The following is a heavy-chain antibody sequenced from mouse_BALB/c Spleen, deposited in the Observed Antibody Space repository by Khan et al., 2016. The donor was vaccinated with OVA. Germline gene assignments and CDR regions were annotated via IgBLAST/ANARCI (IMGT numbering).Heavy chain of an antibody. CDR1: GFSLSRYN. D-gene: IGHD2-14*01. CDR2: IWGGGGT. Sequence: VQLQQSGPGLVAPSQSLSITCTVSGFSLSRYNIHWVRQPPGKGLEWLGMIWGGGGTDYNSTLKSRLSIRKDNSKSQVLLKMNSLQTDDTAMYCCARAYYRYDGYYAMDYWGQGTTLTVSS. J-gene: IGHJ4*01. V-gene: IGHV2-6-4*01. CDR3: ARAYYRYDGYYAMDY.